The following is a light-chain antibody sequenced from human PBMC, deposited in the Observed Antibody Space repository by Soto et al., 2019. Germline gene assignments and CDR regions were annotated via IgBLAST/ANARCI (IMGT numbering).Light chain of an antibody. CDR1: QSVSSSY. CDR3: QQYGSSSQT. V-gene: IGKV3-20*01. J-gene: IGKJ1*01. Sequence: SVLTQSPGTLSLSPGERSTLSFRASQSVSSSYLAWYQQKPGQAPRLLIYGASSRATGIPDRFSGSGSGTDFTLTISRLEPEDFAVYYCQQYGSSSQTFGQGTKVDI. CDR2: GAS.